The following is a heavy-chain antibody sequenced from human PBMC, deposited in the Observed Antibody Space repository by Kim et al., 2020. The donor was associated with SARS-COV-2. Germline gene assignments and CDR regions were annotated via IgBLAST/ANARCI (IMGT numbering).Heavy chain of an antibody. Sequence: SQTLSLTCAISGDSVSSKSAAWNWIRQSPSRGLEWLGRTYYRSQWYNDYAVYVKSRITINPDTSKNQFSLHLNSVTPEDTAVYYCARVEFLQQVNWFDPWGQGTLVTVSS. D-gene: IGHD6-13*01. CDR1: GDSVSSKSAA. V-gene: IGHV6-1*01. CDR3: ARVEFLQQVNWFDP. J-gene: IGHJ5*02. CDR2: TYYRSQWYN.